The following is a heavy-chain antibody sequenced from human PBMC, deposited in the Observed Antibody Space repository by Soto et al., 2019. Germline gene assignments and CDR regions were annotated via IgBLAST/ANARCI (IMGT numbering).Heavy chain of an antibody. CDR2: INPNNGGT. Sequence: GASVKVSCKASGYIFTGYYMHCVRQAPGQGLEWMGWINPNNGGTNYAQKFQGRVTMTRDTSISTAYLELSGLTSDDTAVYYCTRGASSGWSPSDFWGQGTLVTVSS. CDR1: GYIFTGYY. J-gene: IGHJ4*02. V-gene: IGHV1-2*02. CDR3: TRGASSGWSPSDF. D-gene: IGHD6-19*01.